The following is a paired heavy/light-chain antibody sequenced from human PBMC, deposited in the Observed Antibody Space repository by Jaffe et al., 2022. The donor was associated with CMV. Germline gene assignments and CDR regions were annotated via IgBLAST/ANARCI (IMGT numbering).Light chain of an antibody. CDR1: QDISNY. V-gene: IGKV1-33*01. J-gene: IGKJ2*01. Sequence: DIQMIQSPSSLSASVGDRVTITCQASQDISNYLNWYQQKPGKAPKLLIYDASNLETGVPSRFSGSGSGTDFTFTISSLQPEDIATYYCQQYDNFPYTFGQGTKLEIK. CDR2: DAS. CDR3: QQYDNFPYT.
Heavy chain of an antibody. CDR2: IRSKTDGGAP. J-gene: IGHJ6*03. Sequence: EVQLVESGGGLVKPGGSLTLSCAASGFTFSNTWMSWVRQAPGKGLESVGRIRSKTDGGAPEYAAPLKGRFTISRDDSKNTLYLQMHSLEIEDTGVYYCVTDWVPTGTGDYNYYHMDVWGKGTTVTVSS. CDR1: GFTFSNTW. CDR3: VTDWVPTGTGDYNYYHMDV. D-gene: IGHD1-1*01. V-gene: IGHV3-15*01.